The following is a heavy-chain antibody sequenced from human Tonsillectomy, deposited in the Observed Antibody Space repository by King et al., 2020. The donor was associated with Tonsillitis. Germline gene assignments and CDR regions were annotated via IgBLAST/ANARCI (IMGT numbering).Heavy chain of an antibody. J-gene: IGHJ4*02. Sequence: VQLQESGPGLVKPSGTLSLTCTVSGGSISSYYWSWIRQPPGKGLEWIGYIYYSGSTNYNPSLKSRVTTSVDTSKNQFSLKLSSVTAADTGVYYCARGRGISPWGGSGSSFFDYWGQGTLVTVSS. CDR3: ARGRGISPWGGSGSSFFDY. CDR1: GGSISSYY. CDR2: IYYSGST. D-gene: IGHD3-10*01. V-gene: IGHV4-59*01.